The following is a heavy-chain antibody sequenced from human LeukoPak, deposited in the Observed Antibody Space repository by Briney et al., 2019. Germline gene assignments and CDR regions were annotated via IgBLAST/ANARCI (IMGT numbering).Heavy chain of an antibody. CDR3: AKDSSGWSPFDF. CDR1: GFTFSNYG. Sequence: GRSLRLSCAASGFTFSNYGMHWVRQAPVKGLEWVAAVSYDGSNKYYADSVKGRFTISRDNSKNTLYVQMNSLRAEDTGVYYCAKDSSGWSPFDFWGQGTLVTVSS. CDR2: VSYDGSNK. D-gene: IGHD6-19*01. V-gene: IGHV3-30*18. J-gene: IGHJ4*02.